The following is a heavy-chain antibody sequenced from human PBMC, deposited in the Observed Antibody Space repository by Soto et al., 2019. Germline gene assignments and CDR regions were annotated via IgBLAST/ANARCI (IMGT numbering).Heavy chain of an antibody. CDR2: IIPILGIA. CDR1: GGTFSSYT. D-gene: IGHD3-10*01. Sequence: ASVKVSCKASGGTFSSYTISWVRQAPGQGLEWMGRIIPILGIANYAQKFQGRVTITADKSTSTAYMELSSLRSEDTAVYYCARTRITMVRGVPDVWLSPIDYWGQGTLVTVSS. V-gene: IGHV1-69*02. CDR3: ARTRITMVRGVPDVWLSPIDY. J-gene: IGHJ4*02.